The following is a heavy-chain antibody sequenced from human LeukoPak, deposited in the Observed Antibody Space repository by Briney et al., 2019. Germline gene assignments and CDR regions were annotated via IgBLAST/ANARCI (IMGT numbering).Heavy chain of an antibody. CDR1: GFTFSSYG. J-gene: IGHJ4*02. CDR3: ARDRYSSGWYLIDY. D-gene: IGHD6-19*01. V-gene: IGHV3-33*01. Sequence: GGSLRLSCAASGFTFSSYGMHWVRQAPGKGLEWVAVIWYDGSNKYYADSVKGRFTISRDNSKNTLYLQMNSLRAEDTAVYYCARDRYSSGWYLIDYWGQGTLVTVSS. CDR2: IWYDGSNK.